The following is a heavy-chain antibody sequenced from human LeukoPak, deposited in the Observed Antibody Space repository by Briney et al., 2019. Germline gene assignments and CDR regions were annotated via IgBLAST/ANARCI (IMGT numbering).Heavy chain of an antibody. Sequence: GGSLRLSCAASGFTFSSYSMNWVRQAPGKGLEWVSSISSSSSYIYYADSVKGRFTISRDNAKNSLYLQMNSLRAEDTAVYYCARSTNYDILTGYYGFNYYYGMDVWGQGTTVTVSS. CDR2: ISSSSSYI. J-gene: IGHJ6*02. D-gene: IGHD3-9*01. CDR3: ARSTNYDILTGYYGFNYYYGMDV. V-gene: IGHV3-21*01. CDR1: GFTFSSYS.